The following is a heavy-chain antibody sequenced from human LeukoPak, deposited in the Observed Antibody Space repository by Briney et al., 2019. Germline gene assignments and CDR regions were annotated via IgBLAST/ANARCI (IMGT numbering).Heavy chain of an antibody. Sequence: PGRSLRLSCAASGFTFSSYGMRWVRQAPGKGLERVAVMWYDGSNKYYADSVKGRFTISRDNSKNTLYLQMNSLRAEDTAVYYCAKDQIGYCSSASCSSHFDYWGQGTLVTVSS. V-gene: IGHV3-33*06. CDR1: GFTFSSYG. D-gene: IGHD2-2*01. CDR3: AKDQIGYCSSASCSSHFDY. J-gene: IGHJ4*02. CDR2: MWYDGSNK.